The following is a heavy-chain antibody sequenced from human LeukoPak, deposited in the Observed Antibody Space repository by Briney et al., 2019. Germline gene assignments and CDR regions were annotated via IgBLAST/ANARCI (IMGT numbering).Heavy chain of an antibody. D-gene: IGHD6-6*01. CDR2: IRYDGSNK. Sequence: GGSLRLSCAASGFTFSTYGMHWVRQAPGKGLEWVAFIRYDGSNKDYADSVRGRFTISRDNSKNMLYLQMNSLRAEDTAVYYCAKDFRQFVNYPDAFDIWGQGTMVTVSS. CDR3: AKDFRQFVNYPDAFDI. J-gene: IGHJ3*02. V-gene: IGHV3-30*02. CDR1: GFTFSTYG.